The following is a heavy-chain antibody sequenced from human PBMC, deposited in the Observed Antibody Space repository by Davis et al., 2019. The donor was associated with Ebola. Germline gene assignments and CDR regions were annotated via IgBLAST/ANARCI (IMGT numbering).Heavy chain of an antibody. J-gene: IGHJ4*02. CDR2: ISTDGSTT. D-gene: IGHD6-19*01. V-gene: IGHV3-30*04. CDR3: AGAVAGTEDFQY. CDR1: ASSFPTYT. Sequence: PGGSLRLSCAASASSFPTYTINWFRQAPGRGLEWLAVISTDGSTTFYADSVKGRFTISRDNSKNTLSLQMNSLDTEDTAVYYCAGAVAGTEDFQYWGQGTLVTVSS.